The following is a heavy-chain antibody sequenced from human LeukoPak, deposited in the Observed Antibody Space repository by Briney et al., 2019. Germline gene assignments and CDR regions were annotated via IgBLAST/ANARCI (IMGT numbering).Heavy chain of an antibody. D-gene: IGHD3-22*01. Sequence: ASVKVSCKASGGTSSSYAISWVRQAPGQGLEWMGRIIPILGIANYAQKFQGRVTITADKSTSTAYMELSSLRSEDTAVYYCARYSGEDYYDSSGYYYGSFDPWGQGTLVTVSS. CDR3: ARYSGEDYYDSSGYYYGSFDP. CDR2: IIPILGIA. V-gene: IGHV1-69*04. CDR1: GGTSSSYA. J-gene: IGHJ5*02.